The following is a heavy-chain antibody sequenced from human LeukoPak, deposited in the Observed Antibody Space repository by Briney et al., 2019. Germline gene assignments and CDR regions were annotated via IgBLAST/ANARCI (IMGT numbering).Heavy chain of an antibody. J-gene: IGHJ6*02. D-gene: IGHD6-13*01. CDR3: ARLSYSSSWYQPDYYYYGMDV. Sequence: SGTLSLTCAVSGGSISSSNWWSWVRQPPGKGLEWIGEIYHSGSTNYNPSLKSRVTISVDKSKNQFSLKLSSVTAADTAVYYCARLSYSSSWYQPDYYYYGMDVWGQGTTVTVSS. CDR2: IYHSGST. CDR1: GGSISSSNW. V-gene: IGHV4-4*02.